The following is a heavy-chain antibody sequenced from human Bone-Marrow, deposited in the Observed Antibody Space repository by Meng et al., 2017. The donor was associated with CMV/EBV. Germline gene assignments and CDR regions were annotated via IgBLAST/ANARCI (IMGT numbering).Heavy chain of an antibody. D-gene: IGHD2-21*01. J-gene: IGHJ3*02. V-gene: IGHV3-30*02. CDR1: GFTFSSYG. CDR3: AKDGEAYCGGDCYFYAFDI. CDR2: IRYDGSNK. Sequence: GESLKISCAASGFTFSSYGMHWVRQAPGKGLEWVAFIRYDGSNKYYADSVKGRFTISRDNSKNTLYLQMNSLRAEDTAVYYCAKDGEAYCGGDCYFYAFDIWGQGTMVTVSS.